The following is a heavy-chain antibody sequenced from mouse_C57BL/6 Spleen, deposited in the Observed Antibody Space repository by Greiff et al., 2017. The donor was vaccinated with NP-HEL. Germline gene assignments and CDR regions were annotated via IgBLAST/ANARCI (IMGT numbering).Heavy chain of an antibody. D-gene: IGHD2-1*01. CDR2: INPSTGGT. V-gene: IGHV1-42*01. J-gene: IGHJ3*01. CDR1: GYSFTGYY. Sequence: VQLQQSGPELVKPGASVKISCKASGYSFTGYYMNWVKQSPEKSLEWIGEINPSTGGTTYNQKFKAKATLTVDKSSSTAYMQLKSLTSEDSAVYYCARANLLYYGNYEGFAYWGQGTLVTVSA. CDR3: ARANLLYYGNYEGFAY.